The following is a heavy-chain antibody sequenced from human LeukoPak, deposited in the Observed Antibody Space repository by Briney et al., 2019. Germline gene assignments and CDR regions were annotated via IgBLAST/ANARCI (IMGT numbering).Heavy chain of an antibody. V-gene: IGHV4-30-4*01. J-gene: IGHJ4*02. CDR1: GGSISSGDYY. CDR3: ARTNPSFDY. CDR2: IYYSGST. Sequence: SETLSLTCTVSGGSISSGDYYWSWIRQPPGKGLEWIGYIYYSGSTYYNPSLKSRVTISVDTSKNQVSLKLRSVTAADTAVYYCARTNPSFDYWGQGTLVTVSS.